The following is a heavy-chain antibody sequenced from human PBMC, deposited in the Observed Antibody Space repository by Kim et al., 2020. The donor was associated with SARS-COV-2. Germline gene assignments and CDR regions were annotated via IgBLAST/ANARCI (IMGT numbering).Heavy chain of an antibody. CDR3: ARDGDYYDSSGPDY. D-gene: IGHD3-22*01. V-gene: IGHV3-33*01. CDR2: IWYDGSNK. CDR1: GFTFSSYG. Sequence: LSLTCAASGFTFSSYGMHWVRQAPGKGLEWVAVIWYDGSNKYYADSVKGRFTISRDNSKNTLYLQMNSLRAEDTAVYYCARDGDYYDSSGPDYWGQGTLVTVSS. J-gene: IGHJ4*02.